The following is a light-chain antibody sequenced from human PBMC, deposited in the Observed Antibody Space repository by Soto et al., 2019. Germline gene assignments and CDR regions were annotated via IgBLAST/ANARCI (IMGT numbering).Light chain of an antibody. CDR3: TSYAGSNIVV. CDR1: SSDVGGYYY. J-gene: IGLJ2*01. V-gene: IGLV2-8*01. CDR2: EVI. Sequence: QSALTQPPSASGSPGQSVTISCTGTSSDVGGYYYVSWYQQHPGKAPKLMIYEVIKRPSGVPDRFSGSKSGNTASLTVSGLQAEYEADYYCTSYAGSNIVVFGGGTKLTVL.